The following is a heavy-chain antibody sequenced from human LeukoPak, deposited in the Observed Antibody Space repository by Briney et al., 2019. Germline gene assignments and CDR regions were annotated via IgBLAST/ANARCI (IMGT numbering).Heavy chain of an antibody. Sequence: PGGSLRLSCAASGFTFGSYAMSWVRQAPGKGLEWVSCISPSGDRTSNADSVEGRFTISRDNAKNSLYLEMNSLRAEDTALYYCVRNRYNLDVWGQGTTVTVSS. V-gene: IGHV3-23*01. D-gene: IGHD1-1*01. J-gene: IGHJ6*02. CDR2: ISPSGDRT. CDR3: VRNRYNLDV. CDR1: GFTFGSYA.